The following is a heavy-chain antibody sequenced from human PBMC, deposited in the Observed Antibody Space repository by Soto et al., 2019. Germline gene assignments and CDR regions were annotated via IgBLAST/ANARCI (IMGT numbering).Heavy chain of an antibody. CDR1: GGSVISGDYY. D-gene: IGHD6-6*01. Sequence: QVQLQESGPGLVKPSQTLSLTCTVSGGSVISGDYYWSWIRLPPGKGLEWIGCMYYSGSTSYSPSLQSRVTISVDRSKNQFSLKVNSVTAADTAVYYCARGAAREHYYNYYGMDVWGQGTTVTVSS. CDR3: ARGAAREHYYNYYGMDV. J-gene: IGHJ6*02. CDR2: MYYSGST. V-gene: IGHV4-30-4*01.